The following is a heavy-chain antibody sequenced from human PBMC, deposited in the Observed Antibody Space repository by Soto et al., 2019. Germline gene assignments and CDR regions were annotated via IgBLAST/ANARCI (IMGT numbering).Heavy chain of an antibody. CDR2: VSGSGTGT. D-gene: IGHD1-26*01. V-gene: IGHV3-23*01. CDR1: GFTFSSFA. CDR3: AKDSTYRVPTLDS. Sequence: EEQLLESGGGLVQPGGSLRLSCAASGFTFSSFAMSWVRQAPGKGLEWVSAVSGSGTGTYYADSVKGRFTISRDNSRNTLVLLMDSLRADDTAVYYCAKDSTYRVPTLDSWGQGTLVTVSS. J-gene: IGHJ5*01.